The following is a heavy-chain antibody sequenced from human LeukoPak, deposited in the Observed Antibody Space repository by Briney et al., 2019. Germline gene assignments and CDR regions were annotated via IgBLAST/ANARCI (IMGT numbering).Heavy chain of an antibody. Sequence: GGSLRLSCAASGFTFSSYAMSWVRQAPGKGLEWVSAISGSGGSTYYADSVKGRFTFSRDNSKNTLYLQMNSLRAEDTAVYYCAKDQHIAVAGYFDYWGQGTLVTVSS. CDR2: ISGSGGST. CDR3: AKDQHIAVAGYFDY. D-gene: IGHD6-19*01. CDR1: GFTFSSYA. V-gene: IGHV3-23*01. J-gene: IGHJ4*02.